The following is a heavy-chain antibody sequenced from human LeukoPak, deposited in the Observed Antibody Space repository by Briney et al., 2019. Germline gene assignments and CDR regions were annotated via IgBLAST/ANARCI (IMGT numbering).Heavy chain of an antibody. Sequence: GGSLRLSCAASGFTFNTYEMNWVRQAPGKGLEWVSYISSSGSTIYYADYVKGRFAISRDNAKNSLYLQMNSLRAEDTAVYYCARGGWNYVFNYWGQGTLVTVSS. J-gene: IGHJ4*02. V-gene: IGHV3-48*03. CDR2: ISSSGSTI. D-gene: IGHD1-7*01. CDR3: ARGGWNYVFNY. CDR1: GFTFNTYE.